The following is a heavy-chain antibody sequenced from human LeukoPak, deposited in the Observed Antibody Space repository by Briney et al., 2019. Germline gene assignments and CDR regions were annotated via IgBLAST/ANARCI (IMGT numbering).Heavy chain of an antibody. CDR1: GGTFSSYT. Sequence: GSSVKVSCKASGGTFSSYTISWVRQAPGQGLDWMGRIIPILGIANYAQKFQGRVTITADKSTSTAYMELSSLRSEDTAVYYCARGATMTTVMNFDYWGQGTLVTVSS. D-gene: IGHD4-11*01. CDR2: IIPILGIA. V-gene: IGHV1-69*02. J-gene: IGHJ4*02. CDR3: ARGATMTTVMNFDY.